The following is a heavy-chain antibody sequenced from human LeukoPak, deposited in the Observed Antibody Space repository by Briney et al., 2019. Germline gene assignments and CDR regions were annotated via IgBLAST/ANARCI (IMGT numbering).Heavy chain of an antibody. J-gene: IGHJ4*02. CDR3: ARGGPMVGPTYFAAY. CDR2: INPNSGGT. V-gene: IGHV1-2*02. Sequence: ASVSLSCEASGYTFSDDAMSSVRQAPGQGLEWMGWINPNSGGTNYAQKFQGRVTMTRDTSISTAYMELSRLRSDDTAVYYCARGGPMVGPTYFAAYWGEGTLVTVSS. CDR1: GYTFSDDA. D-gene: IGHD2-8*01.